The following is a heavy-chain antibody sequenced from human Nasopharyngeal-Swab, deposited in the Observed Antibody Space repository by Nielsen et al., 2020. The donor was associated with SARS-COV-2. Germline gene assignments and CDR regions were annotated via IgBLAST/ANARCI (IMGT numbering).Heavy chain of an antibody. V-gene: IGHV1-2*06. D-gene: IGHD6-6*01. J-gene: IGHJ4*02. Sequence: ASVKVSCKASGYTFTSYGISWVRQAPGQGLEWMGRIIPKSGGTVYAQKFQGRVTMTGDTSISTAIMDLSSLTSDDTAVYYCARDLGSSSSTDNWGQGTLVTVSA. CDR1: GYTFTSYG. CDR3: ARDLGSSSSTDN. CDR2: IIPKSGGT.